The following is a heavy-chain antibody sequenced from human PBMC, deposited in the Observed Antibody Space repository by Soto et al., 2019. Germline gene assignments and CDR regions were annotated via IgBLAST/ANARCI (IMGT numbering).Heavy chain of an antibody. V-gene: IGHV6-1*01. J-gene: IGHJ4*02. Sequence: SQTLSLTCAISGDSVSSNSAAWNWIRQSPSRGLEWLGRTYYRSKWYNDYAVSVKSRITINPDTSKNQFSLKLNSVTPEDTAAYYCARGTYLTGDQFSHFFDYWGQGTLVTVSS. D-gene: IGHD7-27*01. CDR2: TYYRSKWYN. CDR1: GDSVSSNSAA. CDR3: ARGTYLTGDQFSHFFDY.